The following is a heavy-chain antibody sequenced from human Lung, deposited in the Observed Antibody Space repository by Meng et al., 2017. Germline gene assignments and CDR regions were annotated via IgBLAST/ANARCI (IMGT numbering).Heavy chain of an antibody. Sequence: VQLQVSGPGGVKPSRTLSLSCAFLGGSISSGNWWSWVRQSPGKGLEWIGEIYHSGRTNYNPSLESRVTISVDTSKNQFSLKLSSVTAADTAVYYCARPKQANWYFDLWGRGTLVTVSS. CDR1: GGSISSGNW. D-gene: IGHD1/OR15-1a*01. CDR3: ARPKQANWYFDL. CDR2: IYHSGRT. J-gene: IGHJ2*01. V-gene: IGHV4-4*02.